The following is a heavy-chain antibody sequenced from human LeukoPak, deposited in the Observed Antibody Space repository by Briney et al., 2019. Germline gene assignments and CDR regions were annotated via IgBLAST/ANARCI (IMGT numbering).Heavy chain of an antibody. D-gene: IGHD2-8*01. Sequence: ASVKVSCKASGYTFTSYAMHWVRQAPGQRLEWMGWINAGNGNTKYSQKFQGRVTIARDTSASTAYMELSSLRSEDTAVYYCARPRRWSDTNGAFDIWGQGTMVTVSS. CDR3: ARPRRWSDTNGAFDI. V-gene: IGHV1-3*01. J-gene: IGHJ3*02. CDR2: INAGNGNT. CDR1: GYTFTSYA.